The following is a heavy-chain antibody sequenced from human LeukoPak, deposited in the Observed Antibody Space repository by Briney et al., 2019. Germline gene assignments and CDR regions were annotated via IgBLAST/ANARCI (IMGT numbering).Heavy chain of an antibody. CDR2: IYPNTGGT. Sequence: GAPVKFYFTASGYTFTGYYIHGVRQAPGQRLEWMGCIYPNTGGTNYAQKFQGRVTMTSDTSINTAYMELSSLRSDDTALYYCARVKNLDYWGQ. CDR3: ARVKNLDY. V-gene: IGHV1-2*02. J-gene: IGHJ4*02. D-gene: IGHD2/OR15-2a*01. CDR1: GYTFTGYY.